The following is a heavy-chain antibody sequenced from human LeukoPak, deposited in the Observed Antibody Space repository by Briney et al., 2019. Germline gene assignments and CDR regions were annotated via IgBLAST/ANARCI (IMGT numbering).Heavy chain of an antibody. CDR1: GYSISSGYY. D-gene: IGHD3-10*01. V-gene: IGHV4-38-2*02. CDR3: ARDREVREPGS. CDR2: IYHSGST. Sequence: PSETLSLTCTVSGYSISSGYYWGWIRQPPGKGLEWIGSIYHSGSTYYNPSLKSRVTISVDTSKNQFSLKLSSVTAADTAVYYCARDREVREPGSWGQGTLVTVSS. J-gene: IGHJ4*02.